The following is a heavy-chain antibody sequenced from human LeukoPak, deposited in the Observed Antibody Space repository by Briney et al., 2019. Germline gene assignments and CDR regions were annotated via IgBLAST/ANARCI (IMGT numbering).Heavy chain of an antibody. CDR2: IYYSGNS. J-gene: IGHJ4*02. V-gene: IGHV4-39*01. Sequence: PSETLSLTCTVSGGSFSSSNYFWVWIRQPPGKGLEWIGSIYYSGNSYYNPSLKSRVTISVDTSKNHFSLKLRSVMAADTAVYYCARHGNVVAVPAAKGFDYWGQGTQVTVSS. D-gene: IGHD2-2*01. CDR1: GGSFSSSNYF. CDR3: ARHGNVVAVPAAKGFDY.